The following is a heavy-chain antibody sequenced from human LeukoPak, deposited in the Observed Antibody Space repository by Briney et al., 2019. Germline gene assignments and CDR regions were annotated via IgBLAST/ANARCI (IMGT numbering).Heavy chain of an antibody. Sequence: GASVKVSCKASGYTFTGYYMHWVRQAPGQGLEWMGWINPNSGGTNYAQKFQGRVTMTRDTSISTAYMELRSLRSDDTAVYYCARVTTYYYGSGRIPPLYWGQGTLVTVSS. J-gene: IGHJ4*02. CDR1: GYTFTGYY. CDR2: INPNSGGT. V-gene: IGHV1-2*02. CDR3: ARVTTYYYGSGRIPPLY. D-gene: IGHD3-10*01.